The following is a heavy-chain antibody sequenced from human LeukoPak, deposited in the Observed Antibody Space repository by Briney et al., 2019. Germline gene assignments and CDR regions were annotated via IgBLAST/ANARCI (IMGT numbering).Heavy chain of an antibody. CDR1: GGSFSGYY. J-gene: IGHJ4*02. CDR2: VNHSGST. D-gene: IGHD3-22*01. V-gene: IGHV4-34*01. Sequence: SETLSLTCAVYGGSFSGYYWSWIRQPPGKGLEWIGEVNHSGSTNYNPSLKSRVTISVDTSKNQFSLKLSSVTAADTAVYYCANTYYDSSGYYYFDYWGQGTLVTVSS. CDR3: ANTYYDSSGYYYFDY.